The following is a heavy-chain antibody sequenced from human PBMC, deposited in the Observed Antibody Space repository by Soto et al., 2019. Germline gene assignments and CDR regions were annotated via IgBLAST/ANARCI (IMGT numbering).Heavy chain of an antibody. CDR3: ARDVRAYFHWLLDSQFDP. CDR2: IYHSGST. V-gene: IGHV4-4*02. J-gene: IGHJ5*02. CDR1: GGSISSSNL. Sequence: SETLSLTCAVSGGSISSSNLWRGVRQPPGKGLEWIGEIYHSGSTNYNPSLKSRVTISVDNSKNQFSLKLSSVTAADTAVYYCARDVRAYFHWLLDSQFDPWGQGTLVTVSS. D-gene: IGHD3-9*01.